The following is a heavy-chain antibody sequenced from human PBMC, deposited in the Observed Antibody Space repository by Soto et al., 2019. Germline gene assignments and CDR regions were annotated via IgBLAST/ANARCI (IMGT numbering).Heavy chain of an antibody. Sequence: SETLSLTCTVSGGSISSGGYYWSWIRQHPGKGLEWIGYIYYSGSTYYNPSLKSRVTISVDTSKNQFSLKLSSVTAADTAVYYCARSLSSGSEGWLKFDYWGQGTLVTVSS. J-gene: IGHJ4*02. CDR2: IYYSGST. CDR1: GGSISSGGYY. V-gene: IGHV4-31*03. CDR3: ARSLSSGSEGWLKFDY. D-gene: IGHD3-9*01.